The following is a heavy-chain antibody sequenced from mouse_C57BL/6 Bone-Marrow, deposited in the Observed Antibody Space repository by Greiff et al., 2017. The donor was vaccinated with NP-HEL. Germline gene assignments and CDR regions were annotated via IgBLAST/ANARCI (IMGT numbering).Heavy chain of an antibody. CDR3: ARGNYYGSPYCDY. V-gene: IGHV3-6*01. CDR1: GFSITSGYY. CDR2: RSYDGSN. D-gene: IGHD1-1*01. Sequence: EVKLVESGPGLVKPSQSLSLSCSVSGFSITSGYYWNWLRQFPGNQLELMVYRSYDGSNNYNSSLKNRIPITRDTSKDQFFLKLNSVTTDDTATDYYARGNYYGSPYCDYWGQGTPVTVSS. J-gene: IGHJ2*01.